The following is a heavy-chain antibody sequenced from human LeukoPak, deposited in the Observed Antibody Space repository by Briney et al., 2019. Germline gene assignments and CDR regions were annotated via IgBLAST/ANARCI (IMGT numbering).Heavy chain of an antibody. Sequence: PSQTLSLICAVSGGSISSGGYSWSWIRQPPGKGLEWIGYIYHSGSTYYNPSLKSRVTISVDRSKNQFSLKLSSVTAADTAVYYCARYGDYVHDAFDIWGQGTMVTVSS. CDR2: IYHSGST. CDR1: GGSISSGGYS. CDR3: ARYGDYVHDAFDI. V-gene: IGHV4-30-2*01. D-gene: IGHD4-17*01. J-gene: IGHJ3*02.